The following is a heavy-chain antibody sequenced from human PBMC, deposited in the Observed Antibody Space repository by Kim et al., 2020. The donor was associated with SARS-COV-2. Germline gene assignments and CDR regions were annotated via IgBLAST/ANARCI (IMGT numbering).Heavy chain of an antibody. CDR3: ARGSFQHGFDP. V-gene: IGHV3-74*01. D-gene: IGHD2-15*01. J-gene: IGHJ5*02. CDR1: GFTFSSYW. Sequence: GGSLRLSCEASGFTFSSYWMNLGRQGPGKGLVLGSRVKRDGGDTHYADSVKGRFTISRDNAKNTLHLQLNSLGAEDTAIYYCARGSFQHGFDPWGQGTLVTVSS. CDR2: VKRDGGDT.